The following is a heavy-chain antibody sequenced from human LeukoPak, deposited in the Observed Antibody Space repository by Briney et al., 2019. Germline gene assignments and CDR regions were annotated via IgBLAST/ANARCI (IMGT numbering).Heavy chain of an antibody. V-gene: IGHV3-30*02. Sequence: GGSLRLSCAASGFTFSSYGMHWVRQAPGKGLEWVAFIRYDGSNKYYADSVKGRFTISRDNSKNTLYLQMNSLRAEDTAVYYCAKDPRCSSTSCYNAFDIWGQGTMVTVSS. CDR3: AKDPRCSSTSCYNAFDI. D-gene: IGHD2-2*02. CDR1: GFTFSSYG. CDR2: IRYDGSNK. J-gene: IGHJ3*02.